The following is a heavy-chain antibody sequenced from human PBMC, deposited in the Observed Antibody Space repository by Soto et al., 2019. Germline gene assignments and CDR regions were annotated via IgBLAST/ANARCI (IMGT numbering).Heavy chain of an antibody. Sequence: QVQLQESGPGVVKPSQTLSLTCTVSGGSIRSGVYYWSWIRQPPGKGLEWIGHIYYSGTTYYNPSLKSRLTMSVDTSNNQFSLNLSSVTAADTAVYYCARVAVATHLDYWGQGTLVTVSS. V-gene: IGHV4-30-4*01. D-gene: IGHD6-19*01. J-gene: IGHJ4*02. CDR3: ARVAVATHLDY. CDR2: IYYSGTT. CDR1: GGSIRSGVYY.